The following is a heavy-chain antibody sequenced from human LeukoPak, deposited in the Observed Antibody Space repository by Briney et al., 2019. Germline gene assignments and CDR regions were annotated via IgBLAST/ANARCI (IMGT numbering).Heavy chain of an antibody. CDR2: IYYTGNT. J-gene: IGHJ4*02. V-gene: IGHV4-39*01. CDR3: ARQTGSGLFTLP. CDR1: GGSISSYY. Sequence: SGTLSLTCTVSGGSISSYYWGWIRQPPGKGLEWIGSIYYTGNTYYNASLKSRVTISIDTSKNQISLRLTSVTATDTAMYYCARQTGSGLFTLPGGQGTLVTVSS. D-gene: IGHD3/OR15-3a*01.